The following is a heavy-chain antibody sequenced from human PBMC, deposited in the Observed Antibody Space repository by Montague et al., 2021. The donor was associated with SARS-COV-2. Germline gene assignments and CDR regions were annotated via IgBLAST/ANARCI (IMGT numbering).Heavy chain of an antibody. CDR3: ARGLTDVTVILVFVGASLYFDS. CDR2: INHSGGT. V-gene: IGHV4-34*01. Sequence: SETLSLICAVYGGSFSGHSWTWIRQPPGKGLEWIGEINHSGGTNXNPSLKSRVTISVDTSKNQFSLKLSSLTAADTAVYYCARGLTDVTVILVFVGASLYFDSGGQGALVTVSS. D-gene: IGHD3-22*01. CDR1: GGSFSGHS. J-gene: IGHJ4*02.